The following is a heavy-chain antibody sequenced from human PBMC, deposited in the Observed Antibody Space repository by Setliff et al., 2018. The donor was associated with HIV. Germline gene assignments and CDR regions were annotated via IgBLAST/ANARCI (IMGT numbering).Heavy chain of an antibody. Sequence: GGSLRPSCVGSGFMFNDYGMSWVRQAPGKGLEWVGFIRSKAYGGTTEYAASVKGRFTISRDDSKSIAYLQMNSLKTEDTAVYYCTRKVGEGYYNFWSGYHPLNYFDYWGQGTLVTVSS. CDR1: GFMFNDYG. CDR2: IRSKAYGGTT. V-gene: IGHV3-49*04. D-gene: IGHD3-3*01. J-gene: IGHJ4*02. CDR3: TRKVGEGYYNFWSGYHPLNYFDY.